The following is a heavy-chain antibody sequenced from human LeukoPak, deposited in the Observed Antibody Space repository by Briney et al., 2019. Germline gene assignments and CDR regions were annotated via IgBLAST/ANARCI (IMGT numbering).Heavy chain of an antibody. V-gene: IGHV3-74*01. CDR2: ISPTGSTT. D-gene: IGHD6-6*01. J-gene: IGHJ4*02. Sequence: GGSLRLSCTASGFSFSGHWMHWARQLPGKGLVWVSRISPTGSTTSYADSVKGRFTVSRDNAKNTLYLQVNNLRAEDAAVYYCARGPNSNWSGLDFWGQGTLLTVSS. CDR1: GFSFSGHW. CDR3: ARGPNSNWSGLDF.